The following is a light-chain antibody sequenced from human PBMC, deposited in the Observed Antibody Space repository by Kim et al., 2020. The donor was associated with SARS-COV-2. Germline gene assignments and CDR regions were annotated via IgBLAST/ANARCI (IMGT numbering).Light chain of an antibody. CDR1: SSDVGGYNC. Sequence: QSALTQPASVSGSPGQSITISCTGTSSDVGGYNCVSWYQQHPGKVPKLMIHDVSNRPSGISTRFSGSKSGNTATLTIFGLQAEDEADYYCSSYASSRTLVFGGGTK. CDR3: SSYASSRTLV. J-gene: IGLJ3*02. V-gene: IGLV2-14*03. CDR2: DVS.